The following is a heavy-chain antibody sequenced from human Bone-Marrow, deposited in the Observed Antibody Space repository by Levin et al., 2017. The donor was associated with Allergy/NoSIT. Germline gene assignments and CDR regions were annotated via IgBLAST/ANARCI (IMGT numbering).Heavy chain of an antibody. D-gene: IGHD6-25*01. CDR2: IYYSGST. CDR1: GGSISSYY. Sequence: SETLSLTCTVSGGSISSYYWSWIRQPPGKGLEWIGYIYYSGSTNYNPSLKSRVTISVDTSKNQFSLKLSSVTAADTAVYYCARDRLPLGVWGQGTLVTVSS. V-gene: IGHV4-59*01. J-gene: IGHJ4*02. CDR3: ARDRLPLGV.